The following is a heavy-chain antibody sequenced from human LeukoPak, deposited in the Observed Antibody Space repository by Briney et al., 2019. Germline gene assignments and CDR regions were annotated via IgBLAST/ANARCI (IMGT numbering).Heavy chain of an antibody. J-gene: IGHJ5*02. CDR2: ISSSGSTI. Sequence: GGSLRLSCAASGFTFSDYYMSWIRQAPGKGLEWVSYISSSGSTIYYADSVKGRFTISRDNAKNSLYLQMNSLRAEDTAVYYCARALSSSWPYNWFDPWGQGTLVTVSS. CDR1: GFTFSDYY. D-gene: IGHD6-13*01. V-gene: IGHV3-11*04. CDR3: ARALSSSWPYNWFDP.